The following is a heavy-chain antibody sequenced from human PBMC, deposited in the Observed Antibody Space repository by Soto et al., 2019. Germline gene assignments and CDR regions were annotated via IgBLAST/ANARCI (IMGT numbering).Heavy chain of an antibody. J-gene: IGHJ6*03. CDR2: IIPILGIA. Sequence: GASVKVSCKASGGTFSSYTISWVRQAPGQGLEWMGKIIPILGIANYAQKFQGRVTITADKSTSTAYMELSSLRSEDTAVYYCARDRAMYDCSSTSCYLSNPTNYYYYYMDVWGKGTTVTVSS. V-gene: IGHV1-69*04. CDR3: ARDRAMYDCSSTSCYLSNPTNYYYYYMDV. D-gene: IGHD2-2*01. CDR1: GGTFSSYT.